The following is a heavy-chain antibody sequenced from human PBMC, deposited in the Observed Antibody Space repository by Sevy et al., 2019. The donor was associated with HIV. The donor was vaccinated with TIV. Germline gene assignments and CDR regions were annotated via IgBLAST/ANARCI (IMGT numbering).Heavy chain of an antibody. J-gene: IGHJ4*02. V-gene: IGHV3-33*01. CDR2: IWYDGSNK. Sequence: GSLRLSCAASGFNFSIYGMHWVRQAPGKGLEWVALIWYDGSNKYYVDSVKGRFTIFRDNSKNTVYLQMNSLRAEDTAVYYCARGTDYGNFDYWGQGTLVTVSS. D-gene: IGHD4-17*01. CDR3: ARGTDYGNFDY. CDR1: GFNFSIYG.